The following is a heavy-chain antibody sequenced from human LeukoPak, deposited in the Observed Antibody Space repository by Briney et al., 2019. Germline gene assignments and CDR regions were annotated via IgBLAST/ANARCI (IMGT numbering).Heavy chain of an antibody. J-gene: IGHJ4*02. CDR3: ARDPVGGSTIFDS. CDR1: GDSVSIDRAA. CDR2: TYYRSKWYY. V-gene: IGHV6-1*01. Sequence: SQTLSLTYAISGDSVSIDRAAWNWIRQSPSRGLEWLARTYYRSKWYYDYALAVKSRITINPDTSKNQSSLQLNSVTPEDTAVYFCARDPVGGSTIFDSWGQGTLVTVSS. D-gene: IGHD1-26*01.